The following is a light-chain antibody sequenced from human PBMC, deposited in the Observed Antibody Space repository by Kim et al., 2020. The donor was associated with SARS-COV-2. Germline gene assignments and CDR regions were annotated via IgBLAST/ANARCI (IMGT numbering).Light chain of an antibody. CDR3: SSYAGSNNLV. CDR2: EVS. Sequence: GQSGPISCNGTSMDVGGYNYGAWYQQHPGKAPKLMIYEVSKRPSGVPDRFSGSKSGNTASLTVSGLQAEDEADYYCSSYAGSNNLVFGGGTQLTVL. V-gene: IGLV2-8*01. CDR1: SMDVGGYNY. J-gene: IGLJ2*01.